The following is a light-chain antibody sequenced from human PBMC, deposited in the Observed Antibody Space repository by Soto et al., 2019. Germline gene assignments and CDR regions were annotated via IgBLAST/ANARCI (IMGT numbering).Light chain of an antibody. Sequence: DIQMTQSPSALSASVGDRLNITCRASQSISTWLAWYQQKPGEAPKLLMYKASSLDSVVPSRFSGSGSGTEFTLTISGLQPEDFATYYCQQYNSYAFSFGPGTKVDIK. CDR2: KAS. CDR3: QQYNSYAFS. V-gene: IGKV1-5*03. J-gene: IGKJ3*01. CDR1: QSISTW.